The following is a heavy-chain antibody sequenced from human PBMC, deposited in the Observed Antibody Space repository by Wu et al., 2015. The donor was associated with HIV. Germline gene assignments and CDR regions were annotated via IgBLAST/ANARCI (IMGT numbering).Heavy chain of an antibody. Sequence: QVQLVQSGAEMKKPGASVNISCQASGYAFSTYYIHWVRQAPGQGLEWLGLINPGIGSTYYAERFKGRVTMTRDTSTNTVNMQLGTLTSEDTAVYYCNRGMATMVNDAFDTWAKGQWSPSLQ. CDR2: INPGIGST. V-gene: IGHV1-46*03. D-gene: IGHD5-24*01. CDR3: NRGMATMVNDAFDT. J-gene: IGHJ3*02. CDR1: GYAFSTYY.